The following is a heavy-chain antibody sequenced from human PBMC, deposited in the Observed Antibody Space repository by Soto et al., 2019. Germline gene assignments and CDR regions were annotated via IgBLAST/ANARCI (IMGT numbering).Heavy chain of an antibody. V-gene: IGHV3-30-3*01. CDR3: AGLTSLRDAINPEFYYVMDV. D-gene: IGHD2-21*01. Sequence: GGSPRLSCVASGFTFSDSAMHWVRQAPGKGLEWVALVSFDETYKYYIDSVKGRFTISRDNSKNTLYLLMSSLRPEDTAVYYCAGLTSLRDAINPEFYYVMDVWGQGTTVTVSS. CDR2: VSFDETYK. CDR1: GFTFSDSA. J-gene: IGHJ6*01.